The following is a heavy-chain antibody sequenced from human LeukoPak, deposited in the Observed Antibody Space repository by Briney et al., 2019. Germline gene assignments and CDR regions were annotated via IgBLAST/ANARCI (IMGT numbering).Heavy chain of an antibody. V-gene: IGHV1-2*02. J-gene: IGHJ4*02. CDR1: GYTFTGCY. CDR2: ISPTSGDT. D-gene: IGHD1-7*01. CDR3: VRDGLNWNYDY. Sequence: ASVKVSCKTSGYTFTGCYMHWVRQAPGQGLEWMGWISPTSGDTRYAQKFQGRVAMTRDTSISTAYMELSRLRSDDTAVYYCVRDGLNWNYDYWGQGTLVAVSS.